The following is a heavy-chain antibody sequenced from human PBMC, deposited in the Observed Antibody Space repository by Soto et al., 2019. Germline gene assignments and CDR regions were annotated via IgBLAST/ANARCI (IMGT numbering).Heavy chain of an antibody. V-gene: IGHV4-59*01. D-gene: IGHD3-22*01. CDR1: GGSISTYY. CDR2: IHHSGRT. J-gene: IGHJ1*01. CDR3: ARTFYDSVVIPPSELHL. Sequence: SETLSLTCTVSGGSISTYYWNWIRQTPGKGLEWIGYIHHSGRTNYNPSLRSRVTISVDTSKNQFSLKLTSVTAADSAIYYCARTFYDSVVIPPSELHLWGQGALVTVSS.